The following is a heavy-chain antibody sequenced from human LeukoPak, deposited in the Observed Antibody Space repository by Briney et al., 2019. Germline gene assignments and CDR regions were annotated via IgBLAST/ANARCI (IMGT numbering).Heavy chain of an antibody. J-gene: IGHJ4*02. Sequence: PPGGSLRLSCRASGFSFTTYSMNWVRQAPGKGLEWVSVIRAEGHRTYYADSVKGRFTISRDNSNNMLYLQMNSLRAEDTAIYYCGKDGHCHDRVCPTKIVVAGYVDHWGQGPLVTVSS. CDR1: GFSFTTYS. V-gene: IGHV3-23*01. CDR2: IRAEGHRT. CDR3: GKDGHCHDRVCPTKIVVAGYVDH. D-gene: IGHD6-19*01.